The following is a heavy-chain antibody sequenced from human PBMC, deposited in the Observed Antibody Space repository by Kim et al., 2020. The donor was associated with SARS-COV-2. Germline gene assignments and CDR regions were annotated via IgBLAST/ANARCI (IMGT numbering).Heavy chain of an antibody. V-gene: IGHV3-48*03. CDR2: ISSSGSTI. D-gene: IGHD4-17*01. Sequence: GGSLRLSCAASGFTFSSYEMNWVRQAPGKGLEWVSYISSSGSTIYYADSVKGRFTISRDNAKNSLYLQMNSLRAEDTAVYYCAREATVTRGYFDYWCQGTLVTVSS. CDR1: GFTFSSYE. CDR3: AREATVTRGYFDY. J-gene: IGHJ4*02.